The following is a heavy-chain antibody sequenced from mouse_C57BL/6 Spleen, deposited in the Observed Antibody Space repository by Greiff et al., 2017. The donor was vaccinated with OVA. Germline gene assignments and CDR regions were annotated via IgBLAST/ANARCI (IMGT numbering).Heavy chain of an antibody. CDR2: INYDGSST. CDR1: GFTFSDYY. D-gene: IGHD1-1*01. CDR3: ARRGGSSYLDY. Sequence: EVHLVESEGGLVQPGSSMKLSCTASGFTFSDYYMAWVRQVPEKGLEWVANINYDGSSTYYLDSLKSRFIISRDNAKNILYLQMSSLKSEDTATYYCARRGGSSYLDYWGQGTTLTVSS. J-gene: IGHJ2*01. V-gene: IGHV5-16*01.